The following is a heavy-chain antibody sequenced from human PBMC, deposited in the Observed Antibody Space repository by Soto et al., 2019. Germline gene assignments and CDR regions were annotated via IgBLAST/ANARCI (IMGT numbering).Heavy chain of an antibody. J-gene: IGHJ4*02. CDR2: VNHSGTT. D-gene: IGHD2-2*01. V-gene: IGHV4-34*01. CDR1: GGSFSGYS. CDR3: ARGIGYCSSINCYSSRRLRFDS. Sequence: QVRLQQWGAGLLKPSETLSLTCAVYGGSFSGYSWTWIRQSPEKGLEGIGEVNHSGTTYYNPSLKTRVTISVHTPKNQFSLKMSSVTAADTAVYYCARGIGYCSSINCYSSRRLRFDSWGQGTLVTVSS.